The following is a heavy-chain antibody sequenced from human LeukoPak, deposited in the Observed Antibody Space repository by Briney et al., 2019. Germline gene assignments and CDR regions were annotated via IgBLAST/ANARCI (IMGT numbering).Heavy chain of an antibody. CDR1: GYTFTSYY. CDR2: INPSGGST. CDR3: ARAGCGGDCYYYNHLGLGWFDP. J-gene: IGHJ5*02. Sequence: ASVKVSCKASGYTFTSYYMHLVRQAPGQGLEWMGIINPSGGSTSYAQKFQGRVTMTRDTSTSTVYMELSSLRSEDTAVYYCARAGCGGDCYYYNHLGLGWFDPWGQGTLVTVSS. V-gene: IGHV1-46*01. D-gene: IGHD2-21*02.